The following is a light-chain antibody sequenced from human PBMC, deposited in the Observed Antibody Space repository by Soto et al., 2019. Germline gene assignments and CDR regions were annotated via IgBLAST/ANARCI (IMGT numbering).Light chain of an antibody. Sequence: DIQMTQSPSTLSASVGDRVTITFRASQSISSWLAWYQQKPGKAPKLLIYDASNLGSGVPSRFSGSGSGTEFTLTISSLQPDDFATYYCQQYDTYSTFGQGTKVDIK. V-gene: IGKV1-5*01. CDR2: DAS. CDR3: QQYDTYST. CDR1: QSISSW. J-gene: IGKJ1*01.